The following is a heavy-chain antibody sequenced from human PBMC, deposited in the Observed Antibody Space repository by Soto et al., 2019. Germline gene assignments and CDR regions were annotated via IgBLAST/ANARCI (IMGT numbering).Heavy chain of an antibody. J-gene: IGHJ4*02. D-gene: IGHD1-26*01. CDR3: ARDDSGFSGSHYIDYFNY. CDR1: GYTFTSYG. CDR2: ISAYNGNT. V-gene: IGHV1-18*01. Sequence: ASVKVSCKASGYTFTSYGISWVRQAPGQGLEWMGWISAYNGNTNYAQKLQGRVTMTTDTSTSTAYMELSSLTSEDTAVYYCARDDSGFSGSHYIDYFNYWGLG.